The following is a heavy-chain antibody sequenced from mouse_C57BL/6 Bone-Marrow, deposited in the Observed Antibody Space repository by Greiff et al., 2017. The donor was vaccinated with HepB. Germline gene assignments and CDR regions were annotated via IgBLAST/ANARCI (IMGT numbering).Heavy chain of an antibody. CDR3: ARAGYYYGSSWSYWYFDV. CDR2: IYPRDGST. J-gene: IGHJ1*03. Sequence: QVQLKQSGPELVKPGASVKLSCKASGYTFTSYDINWVKQRPGQGLEWIGWIYPRDGSTKYNEKFKGKATLTVDTSSSTADMELHSLTSEDSAVYSCARAGYYYGSSWSYWYFDVWGTGTTVTVSS. CDR1: GYTFTSYD. V-gene: IGHV1-85*01. D-gene: IGHD1-1*01.